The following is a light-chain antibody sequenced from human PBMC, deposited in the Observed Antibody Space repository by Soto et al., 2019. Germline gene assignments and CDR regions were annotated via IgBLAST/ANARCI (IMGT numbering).Light chain of an antibody. CDR2: DVN. CDR3: TSWKTSTTMI. V-gene: IGLV2-14*03. Sequence: QSALTEPASVSGSPGQSITISCTGTSSDIGAYNFVSWYQQHPGKAPKLMLYDVNIRPSGVSNRFSGSKSGNTASLTSSGLQAEDEADYYCTSWKTSTTMIFGGGTKRTVL. CDR1: SSDIGAYNF. J-gene: IGLJ2*01.